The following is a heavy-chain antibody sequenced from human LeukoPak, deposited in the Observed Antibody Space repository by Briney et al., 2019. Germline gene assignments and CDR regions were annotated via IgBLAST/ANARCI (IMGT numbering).Heavy chain of an antibody. CDR2: ISGSGGST. CDR1: GFTVSSYA. V-gene: IGHV3-23*01. D-gene: IGHD3-22*01. CDR3: AARWGYSSGDY. J-gene: IGHJ4*02. Sequence: GGSRRLSCAASGFTVSSYAMSGVRQAPGKGLEWVSAISGSGGSTYYADSVKGRFTISRDNSKNTLYLQMNSLRAEDTAVYYCAARWGYSSGDYWGQGTLVTVSS.